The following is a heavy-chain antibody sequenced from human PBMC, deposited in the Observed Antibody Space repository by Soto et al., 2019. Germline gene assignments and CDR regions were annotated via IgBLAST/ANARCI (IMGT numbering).Heavy chain of an antibody. CDR2: ISAYNGNT. CDR3: ARDKGDGSGSYYGY. D-gene: IGHD3-10*01. CDR1: GYTFTSYG. J-gene: IGHJ4*02. Sequence: QVQLVQSGAEVKKPGASVKVACKASGYTFTSYGINWVRQAPGQGLEWMGWISAYNGNTNYAQKLQGRVTMTTDTPTSTAYMELRSLRSDDTAVFYCARDKGDGSGSYYGYWGQGTLVTVSS. V-gene: IGHV1-18*01.